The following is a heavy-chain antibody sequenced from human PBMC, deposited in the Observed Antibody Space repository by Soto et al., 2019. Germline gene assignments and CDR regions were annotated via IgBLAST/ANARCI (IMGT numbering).Heavy chain of an antibody. Sequence: SETLSLTCTVSGGSIRGYYWTWIRQTPGKGLEWIGHIYYTGSTKYNPSLKSRVTISVETSKNQFYLKLSSVTAADTAMYSCAMTKTLLYNWFDPLGQGTQVTVSS. V-gene: IGHV4-59*08. CDR3: AMTKTLLYNWFDP. CDR2: IYYTGST. J-gene: IGHJ5*02. D-gene: IGHD3-16*01. CDR1: GGSIRGYY.